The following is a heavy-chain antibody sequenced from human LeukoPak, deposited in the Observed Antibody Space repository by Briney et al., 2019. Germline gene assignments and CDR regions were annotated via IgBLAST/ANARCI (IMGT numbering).Heavy chain of an antibody. CDR2: IYYSGST. Sequence: SGTLSLTCTVSGGSVSSGSYYWSWIRQPPGKGLEWIGYIYYSGSTNYNPSLKSRVTISVDTSKNQFSLKLSSVTAADTAVYYCARDMAGTSLDWFDPWGQGTLVTVSS. D-gene: IGHD6-19*01. CDR3: ARDMAGTSLDWFDP. CDR1: GGSVSSGSYY. V-gene: IGHV4-61*01. J-gene: IGHJ5*02.